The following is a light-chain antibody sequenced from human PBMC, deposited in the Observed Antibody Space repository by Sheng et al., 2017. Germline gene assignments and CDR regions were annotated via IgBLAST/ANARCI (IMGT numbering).Light chain of an antibody. CDR2: DAS. Sequence: EIVLTQSPGTLSLSPGERATLSCRASQRVSRSYLAWYQQKPGQAPRFLIYDASSRAPDIPDRFSGSGSGTDFTLTISRLEPEDFAVYYCQQYGETFGQGTKVEIK. V-gene: IGKV3-20*01. CDR3: QQYGET. J-gene: IGKJ1*01. CDR1: QRVSRSY.